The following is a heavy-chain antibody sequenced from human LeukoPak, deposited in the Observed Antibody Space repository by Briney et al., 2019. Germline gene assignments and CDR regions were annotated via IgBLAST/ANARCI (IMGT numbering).Heavy chain of an antibody. CDR2: INLNSGGT. CDR1: GYTFTGYY. D-gene: IGHD3-3*01. Sequence: ASVKVSCKASGYTFTGYYMHWVRQAPGQGLEWMGWINLNSGGTNYAQKFQGRVTMTRDTSISTAYMELSRLRSDDTAVYYCAREGTVLRFLEWLIDYWGQGTLVTVSS. V-gene: IGHV1-2*02. J-gene: IGHJ4*02. CDR3: AREGTVLRFLEWLIDY.